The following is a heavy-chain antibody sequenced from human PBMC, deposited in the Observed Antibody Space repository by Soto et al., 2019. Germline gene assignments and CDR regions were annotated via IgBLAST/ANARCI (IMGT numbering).Heavy chain of an antibody. D-gene: IGHD6-13*01. Sequence: ASVKVSCKASGGTFSSYAISWVRQAPGQGLEWMGGIIPIFGTANYAQKFQGRVTITADESTSTAYMELSSLRSEDTAVYYCARDRIAAAGKVGSGWYEVFDYWGQGTLVTVSS. CDR1: GGTFSSYA. CDR2: IIPIFGTA. V-gene: IGHV1-69*13. J-gene: IGHJ4*02. CDR3: ARDRIAAAGKVGSGWYEVFDY.